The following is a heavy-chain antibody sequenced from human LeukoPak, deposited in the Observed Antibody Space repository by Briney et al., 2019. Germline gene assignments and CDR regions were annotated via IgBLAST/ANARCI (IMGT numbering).Heavy chain of an antibody. J-gene: IGHJ4*02. CDR3: ARGLAARRGYYFDY. CDR1: GGTFTSYD. Sequence: ASVKVSCKASGGTFTSYDINWVRQATGQGLEWMGWMNPNSGNTGYAQKFQGRVTITRNTSISTAYMELSSLGSEDTAVYYCARGLAARRGYYFDYWGQGTLVTVSS. V-gene: IGHV1-8*03. CDR2: MNPNSGNT. D-gene: IGHD6-6*01.